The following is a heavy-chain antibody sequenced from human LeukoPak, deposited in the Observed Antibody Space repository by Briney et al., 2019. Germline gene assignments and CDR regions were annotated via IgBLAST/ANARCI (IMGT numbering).Heavy chain of an antibody. CDR3: ARPTRARYGSGSYHFDY. D-gene: IGHD3-10*01. CDR1: GGSISSYY. Sequence: SETLSLTCTVSGGSISSYYWSWIRQPPGKGLDWIGYISYPGSTNYNPSLNSRVTISIDTSKNQFSLKLSSVTAADAAVYYCARPTRARYGSGSYHFDYWGQGTLVTVSS. V-gene: IGHV4-59*12. J-gene: IGHJ4*02. CDR2: ISYPGST.